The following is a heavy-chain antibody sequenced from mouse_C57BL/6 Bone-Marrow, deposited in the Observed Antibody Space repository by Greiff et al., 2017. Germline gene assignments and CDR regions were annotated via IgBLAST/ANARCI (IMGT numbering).Heavy chain of an antibody. Sequence: EVNVVESGGGLVQPGGSLKLSCAASGFTFSDYGMAWVRQAPRKGPEWVAFISTLAYSIYYAVTVTGRFTISRENAENTLYLEMSSLRSEDTAMYYCARHDDYYAMDYWGQGTSVTVSS. CDR2: ISTLAYSI. D-gene: IGHD2-3*01. CDR1: GFTFSDYG. J-gene: IGHJ4*01. V-gene: IGHV5-15*01. CDR3: ARHDDYYAMDY.